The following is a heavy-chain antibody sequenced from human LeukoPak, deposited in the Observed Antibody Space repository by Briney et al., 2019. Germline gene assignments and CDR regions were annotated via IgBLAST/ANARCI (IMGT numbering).Heavy chain of an antibody. CDR3: ARLDYGDRTLFDY. CDR2: ISPSDGAT. J-gene: IGHJ4*02. V-gene: IGHV1-2*02. D-gene: IGHD4-17*01. CDR1: GNTFTNHN. Sequence: ASVKVSCKASGNTFTNHNMHWVRLAPGQGLEWMGIISPSDGATNYAQKFQGRVTMTRDTSISTAYMELSRLRSDDTAVYYCARLDYGDRTLFDYWGQGTLVTVSS.